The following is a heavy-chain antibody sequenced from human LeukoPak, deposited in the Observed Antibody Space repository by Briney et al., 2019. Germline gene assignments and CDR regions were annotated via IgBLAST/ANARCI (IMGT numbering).Heavy chain of an antibody. J-gene: IGHJ4*02. CDR2: IKTKSDGGTK. CDR1: GFTFSDAW. V-gene: IGHV3-15*01. Sequence: GGSLRLSCAASGFTFSDAWMSWVRQAPGKGLEWVGRIKTKSDGGTKDYPASVKGRFSISRDDSKNTAYLQMNSLKTEDTAVYYCTRLVTGDKKDYWGQGTLVTVSS. D-gene: IGHD7-27*01. CDR3: TRLVTGDKKDY.